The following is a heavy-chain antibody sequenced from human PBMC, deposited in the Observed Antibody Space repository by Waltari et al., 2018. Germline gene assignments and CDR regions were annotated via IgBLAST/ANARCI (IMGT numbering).Heavy chain of an antibody. D-gene: IGHD1-20*01. Sequence: EVQLVQSGAEVKKPGESLRISCKGSGYSFTSYWINWVRQMPGKGLEWMGRIGPSDSYTNYSPSVQGHVTISADKSISTAYLQWSSLKASDTAMYYCARLYNTNPSFRENWFDPWGQGTLVTVSS. V-gene: IGHV5-10-1*03. J-gene: IGHJ5*02. CDR3: ARLYNTNPSFRENWFDP. CDR1: GYSFTSYW. CDR2: IGPSDSYT.